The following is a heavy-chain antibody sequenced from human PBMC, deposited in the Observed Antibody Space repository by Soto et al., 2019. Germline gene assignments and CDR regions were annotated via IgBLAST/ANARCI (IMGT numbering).Heavy chain of an antibody. CDR1: GFTFSDYY. CDR3: TKGLSARRLDGGIDV. V-gene: IGHV3-11*05. J-gene: IGHJ6*02. CDR2: ISSSTYYT. Sequence: QVQLVESGGGLVKPGGSLRLSCAASGFTFSDYYIGWIRLAPGKGLEWISYISSSTYYTQYADSVRGRFTVSRDNAQNSVYLQMNSLGAEDTAVYYCTKGLSARRLDGGIDVWGQGTTVTVSS. D-gene: IGHD1-1*01.